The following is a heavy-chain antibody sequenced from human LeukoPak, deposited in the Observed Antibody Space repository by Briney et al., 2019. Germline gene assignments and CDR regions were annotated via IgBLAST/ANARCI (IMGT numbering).Heavy chain of an antibody. CDR1: GGTFSSFA. J-gene: IGHJ4*02. CDR3: ARWAGDGYNYYFDY. CDR2: IIPIFGTA. D-gene: IGHD5-24*01. Sequence: SVKVSCKASGGTFSSFAISWVRQAPGQGLELMGGIIPIFGTANYAQKFQGRVTITTDESTSTAYMELSSLRSEDTAVYYCARWAGDGYNYYFDYWGQGTLVTVSS. V-gene: IGHV1-69*05.